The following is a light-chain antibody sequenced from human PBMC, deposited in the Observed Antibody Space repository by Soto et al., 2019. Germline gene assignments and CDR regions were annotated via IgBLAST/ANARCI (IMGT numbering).Light chain of an antibody. V-gene: IGKV3-20*01. CDR2: GVS. CDR3: QQYAASPRT. Sequence: EIVLTQSPGTLSLSPRERATLSCRASQSVSSGYLAWYQHKPGQAPRLLIYGVSSRAPGIPDRFSGSGSGADFTLTIIRLESEDFAVYYCQQYAASPRTFGQGTQVDVK. J-gene: IGKJ1*01. CDR1: QSVSSGY.